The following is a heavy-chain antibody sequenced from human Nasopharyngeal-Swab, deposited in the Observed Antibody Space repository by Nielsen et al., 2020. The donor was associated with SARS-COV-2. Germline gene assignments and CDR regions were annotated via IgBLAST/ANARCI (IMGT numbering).Heavy chain of an antibody. CDR3: ARDLSSDSSSWYNYYYYYYGMDV. CDR1: GFTVSSNY. V-gene: IGHV3-53*01. J-gene: IGHJ6*02. CDR2: IYSGGST. D-gene: IGHD6-13*01. Sequence: GGSLRLSCAASGFTVSSNYMSWVRQAPGKGLEWVSVIYSGGSTYCADSVKGRFTISRDNSKNTLYLQMNSLRAEDTAVYYCARDLSSDSSSWYNYYYYYYGMDVWGQGTTVTVSS.